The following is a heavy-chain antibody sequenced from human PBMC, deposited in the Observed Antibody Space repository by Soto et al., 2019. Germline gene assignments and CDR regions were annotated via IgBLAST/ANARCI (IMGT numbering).Heavy chain of an antibody. CDR2: IRQDGREE. CDR3: ARVPKVNYFDY. Sequence: GGSRRLSRAASGLTCTRYGMSWVRQAPGKGLEWVAKIRQDGREEYYVDSVKGRFTISRDNSKNTLYLQMGSLRVEDMAVYYCARVPKVNYFDYWGQGTLVTVSS. J-gene: IGHJ4*02. D-gene: IGHD2-2*01. V-gene: IGHV3-7*02. CDR1: GLTCTRYG.